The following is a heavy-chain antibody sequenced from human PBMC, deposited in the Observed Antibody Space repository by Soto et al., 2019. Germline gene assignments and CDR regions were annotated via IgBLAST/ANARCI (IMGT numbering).Heavy chain of an antibody. CDR2: MSGVARST. J-gene: IGHJ4*02. CDR1: GFPFGDYA. D-gene: IGHD1-26*01. CDR3: AKVGGSLMSLYDFDS. Sequence: GGPLRLSCEASGFPFGDYAMPWVRQARGKGLEWVSGMSGVARSTFYADSVRDRFTISRDNSKNTLYLQMDRLTVEDTALYYCAKVGGSLMSLYDFDSWGQGTQVTVSS. V-gene: IGHV3-23*01.